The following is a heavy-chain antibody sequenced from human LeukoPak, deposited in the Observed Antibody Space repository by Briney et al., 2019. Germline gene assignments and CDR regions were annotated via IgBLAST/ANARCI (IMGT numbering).Heavy chain of an antibody. D-gene: IGHD4-17*01. CDR3: ARPGGSCGDYEEGWFDP. CDR2: MNPNSGNT. Sequence: GASVKVSCKASGYTFTSYDINWVRQATGQGLEWMGWMNPNSGNTGYAQKFQGRVTMTRNTSISTAYMELSSLRSEDTAVYYCARPGGSCGDYEEGWFDPWGQGTLVTVSS. V-gene: IGHV1-8*01. J-gene: IGHJ5*02. CDR1: GYTFTSYD.